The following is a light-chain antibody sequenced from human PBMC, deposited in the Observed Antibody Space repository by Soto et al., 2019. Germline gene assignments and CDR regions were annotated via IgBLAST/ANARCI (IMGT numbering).Light chain of an antibody. J-gene: IGKJ2*01. Sequence: ESMLTQSPGTLSLSPGERATLSCRASQSVSTRYLAWYQQKPGQGHRLLIYRASIRATCIPDRLSGSGSGTDFTVTISRLEPADFAVYYCHKFGSSPPAFTFRHGTKLEI. CDR1: QSVSTRY. CDR2: RAS. V-gene: IGKV3-20*01. CDR3: HKFGSSPPAFT.